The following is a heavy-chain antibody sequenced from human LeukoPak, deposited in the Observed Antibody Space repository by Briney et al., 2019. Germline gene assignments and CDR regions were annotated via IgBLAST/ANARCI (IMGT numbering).Heavy chain of an antibody. CDR2: MNPNSGNT. D-gene: IGHD2-15*01. J-gene: IGHJ6*02. CDR1: GYTFTSYD. V-gene: IGHV1-8*01. CDR3: ATEGLVVVAATSSSSRGVDV. Sequence: ASVKVSCKASGYTFTSYDINWVRQATGQGLEWMGWMNPNSGNTGYAQKFQGRVTMTRNTSISTAYMGLSSLRSEDTAVYYCATEGLVVVAATSSSSRGVDVWGQGTTVTVSS.